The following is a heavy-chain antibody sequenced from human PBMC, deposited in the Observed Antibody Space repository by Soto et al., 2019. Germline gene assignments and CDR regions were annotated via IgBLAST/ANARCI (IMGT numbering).Heavy chain of an antibody. CDR3: AKARREGEFYGDYEYYFDY. J-gene: IGHJ4*02. V-gene: IGHV3-30*18. Sequence: QVQLVESGGGVVQPGRSLRLSCAASGFTFSSYGMHWVRQAPGKGLEWVAVISYDGSNKYYADSVKGRFTISRDNSKNPLYLQMNSLRAEDTAVYYCAKARREGEFYGDYEYYFDYWGQGTLVTVSS. CDR2: ISYDGSNK. D-gene: IGHD4-17*01. CDR1: GFTFSSYG.